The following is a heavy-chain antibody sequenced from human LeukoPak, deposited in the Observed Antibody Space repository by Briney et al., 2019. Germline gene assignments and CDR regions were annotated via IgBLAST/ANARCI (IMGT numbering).Heavy chain of an antibody. J-gene: IGHJ3*02. Sequence: GGSLRHSCAASGFTVSSNYMSWVRQAPGKGLEWVGRIKTKADGGTTDYAAPVKGRFTISRDDSKNTLYLQMNSLKTEDTAVYYCVGGFDIWGQGTMVTVSS. CDR2: IKTKADGGTT. V-gene: IGHV3-15*01. D-gene: IGHD3-16*01. CDR1: GFTVSSNY. CDR3: VGGFDI.